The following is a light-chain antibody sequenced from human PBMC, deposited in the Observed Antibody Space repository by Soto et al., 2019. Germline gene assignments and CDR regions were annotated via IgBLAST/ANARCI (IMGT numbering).Light chain of an antibody. V-gene: IGLV2-11*01. CDR1: SSDVGGYNY. J-gene: IGLJ3*02. Sequence: QSALTQPRSVSGSPGQSVTISCTGTSSDVGGYNYVSWYQQHPGKAPKLMIYDVSKRPSGVPDRFSGSKSGNTASLTISGLQAEDEADYYCCSYAATYTFEGVFGGGTKLTVL. CDR2: DVS. CDR3: CSYAATYTFEGV.